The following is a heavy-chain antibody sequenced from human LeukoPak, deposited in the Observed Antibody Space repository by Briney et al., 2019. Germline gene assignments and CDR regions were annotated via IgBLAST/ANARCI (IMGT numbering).Heavy chain of an antibody. J-gene: IGHJ4*02. V-gene: IGHV3-7*01. Sequence: GGSLRLSCATSGFTLSKYWMNWVRQAPGKGLEWVANIEEDGNKKNYVDSVKGRFTISSDNVKNEIYLQMNSLRADDTAVYYCARGRHIALWGQGTLVTVSS. CDR1: GFTLSKYW. CDR3: ARGRHIAL. D-gene: IGHD2-21*01. CDR2: IEEDGNKK.